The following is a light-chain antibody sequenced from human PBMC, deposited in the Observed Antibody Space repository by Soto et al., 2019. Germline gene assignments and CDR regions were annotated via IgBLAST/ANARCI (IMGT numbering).Light chain of an antibody. Sequence: QSALTQPPSASGSPGQSVTISCTGTSSDVGGYDYVSWYQQHPGKAPKLMIYEVTKRSSGVPDRFSGSKSANTASLTVSGLLAEDEAHYFCASYVGSKLPYVFGTGTKLTVL. CDR1: SSDVGGYDY. J-gene: IGLJ1*01. CDR2: EVT. V-gene: IGLV2-8*01. CDR3: ASYVGSKLPYV.